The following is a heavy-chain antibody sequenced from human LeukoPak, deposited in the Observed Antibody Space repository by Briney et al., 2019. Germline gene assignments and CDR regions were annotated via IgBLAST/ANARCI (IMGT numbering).Heavy chain of an antibody. CDR1: GFTFSSYA. D-gene: IGHD2-2*01. Sequence: GGSLRLSCAASGFTFSSYAMSWVREAPGKGLEWGSAISGSGGSTYYADSVKGRFTISRDNSKNTLYLQMNSLRAEDTAVYYCAKDLRRTSYHHDFDYWGQGTLVTVSS. J-gene: IGHJ4*02. V-gene: IGHV3-23*01. CDR3: AKDLRRTSYHHDFDY. CDR2: ISGSGGST.